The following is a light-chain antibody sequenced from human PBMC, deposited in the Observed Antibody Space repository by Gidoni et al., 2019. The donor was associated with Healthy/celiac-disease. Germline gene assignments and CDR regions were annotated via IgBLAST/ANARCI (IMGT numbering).Light chain of an antibody. CDR1: QSVSSN. Sequence: EIVMTQSPATLSVSPGERATLSCRASQSVSSNLAWYQQKPGQAPRLLIYGASTMATGIPARFSGSGSGTEFTLTISSLQSEDFAVYYCQQYNNWLLFTFGPGTKVDIK. J-gene: IGKJ3*01. CDR3: QQYNNWLLFT. CDR2: GAS. V-gene: IGKV3-15*01.